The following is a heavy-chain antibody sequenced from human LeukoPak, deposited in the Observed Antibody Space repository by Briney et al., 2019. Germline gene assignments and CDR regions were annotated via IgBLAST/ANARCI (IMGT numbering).Heavy chain of an antibody. V-gene: IGHV3-23*01. CDR3: AKDVVSYYDSSGYYYFDY. D-gene: IGHD3-22*01. CDR1: GFTFSSYA. Sequence: RSGGSLILSCAASGFTFSSYAMSWVRQAPGKGLEWVSAISGSGGSTYYADSVKGRFTISRDNSKNTLYLQMNSLRAEDTAVYYCAKDVVSYYDSSGYYYFDYWGQGTLVTVSS. CDR2: ISGSGGST. J-gene: IGHJ4*02.